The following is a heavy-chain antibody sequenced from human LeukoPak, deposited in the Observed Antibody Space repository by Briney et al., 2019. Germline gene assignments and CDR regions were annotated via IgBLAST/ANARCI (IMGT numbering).Heavy chain of an antibody. Sequence: SETLSLNCAVYGGSFSGYYWSWIRRPPGKGGEWIGEINHSGSTNYNQSLKSRVTISVDTSKNQFSLKLSSVTAADTAVYYCARGLSKLLWFGESQAHNFDDWGQGTLVTVSS. J-gene: IGHJ4*02. CDR3: ARGLSKLLWFGESQAHNFDD. V-gene: IGHV4-34*01. CDR1: GGSFSGYY. D-gene: IGHD3-10*01. CDR2: INHSGST.